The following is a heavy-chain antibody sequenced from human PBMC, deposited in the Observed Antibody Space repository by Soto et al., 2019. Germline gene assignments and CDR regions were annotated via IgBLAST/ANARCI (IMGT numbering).Heavy chain of an antibody. CDR2: IYYSGST. Sequence: PSETLSLTCAVYGGSFSGYYWSWIRQPPGKGLEWIGCIYYSGSTYYNPSLKSRVTISVDTSKNQFSLKLSSVTAADTAVYYCARGRITIFGVVIIPFDYWGQGTLVTVSS. V-gene: IGHV4-34*09. J-gene: IGHJ4*02. D-gene: IGHD3-3*01. CDR3: ARGRITIFGVVIIPFDY. CDR1: GGSFSGYY.